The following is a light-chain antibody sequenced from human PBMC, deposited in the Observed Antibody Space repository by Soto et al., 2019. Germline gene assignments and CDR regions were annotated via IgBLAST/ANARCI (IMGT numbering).Light chain of an antibody. Sequence: QSVLTQPASVSGSPGQSITISCTGTSSDVGGYNYVSWYQQHPGKDPNLMIYDVSNRPSGVSNRFSGSKSGNTASLTISGLQAEDEADYYCSSYTSSSTLGGVFGGGTKLTVL. J-gene: IGLJ2*01. V-gene: IGLV2-14*01. CDR1: SSDVGGYNY. CDR2: DVS. CDR3: SSYTSSSTLGGV.